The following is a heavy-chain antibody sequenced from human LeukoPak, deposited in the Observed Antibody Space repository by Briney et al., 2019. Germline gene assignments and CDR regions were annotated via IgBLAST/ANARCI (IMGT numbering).Heavy chain of an antibody. CDR2: IYYSGST. J-gene: IGHJ6*02. V-gene: IGHV4-59*01. Sequence: PSETLSLTCTVSGGSISSYYWSWIRQPPGKGLEWIGYIYYSGSTNYNPSLKSRVTISVDTSKNQFSLKLSSVTAADTAVYYCARINRDGMDVWGQGTTVTVSS. CDR1: GGSISSYY. CDR3: ARINRDGMDV. D-gene: IGHD2/OR15-2a*01.